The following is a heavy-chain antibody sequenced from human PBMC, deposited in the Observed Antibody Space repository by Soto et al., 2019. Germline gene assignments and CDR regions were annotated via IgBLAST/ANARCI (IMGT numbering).Heavy chain of an antibody. CDR2: TYYRSKWYN. Sequence: SQTLSLTCAISGYSVSSNSAAWNWIRQSPSRGLEWLGRTYYRSKWYNDYAVSVKSRITINPDTSKNQFSLQLNSVTPEDTAVYYCARDQKQWLVTYYYYYMDVWGKGTTVTVSS. CDR1: GYSVSSNSAA. V-gene: IGHV6-1*01. CDR3: ARDQKQWLVTYYYYYMDV. D-gene: IGHD6-19*01. J-gene: IGHJ6*03.